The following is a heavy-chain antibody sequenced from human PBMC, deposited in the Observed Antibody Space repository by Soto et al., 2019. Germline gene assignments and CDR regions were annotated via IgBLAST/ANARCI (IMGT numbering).Heavy chain of an antibody. D-gene: IGHD5-12*01. J-gene: IGHJ4*02. Sequence: SETLSLTCTVSGGSISSYPWSWIRQPPGKGLEWIGYISYSGSPHYNPSPKSRVTISVDTSKNQFSLKLSSVTAADTAVYYCARYSGYDPYYFDYWGQGTLVTVSS. CDR3: ARYSGYDPYYFDY. V-gene: IGHV4-59*08. CDR2: ISYSGSP. CDR1: GGSISSYP.